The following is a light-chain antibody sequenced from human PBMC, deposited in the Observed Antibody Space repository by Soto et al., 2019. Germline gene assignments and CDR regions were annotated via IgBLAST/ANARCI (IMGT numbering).Light chain of an antibody. V-gene: IGKV3-20*01. Sequence: ENVLTQSPGTLSLSPGERATLSCRASQTVSSYLTWYQQRPGQAPRLLISGASRRATGIPDRFSGSGSGTDSPLTISRLEPKDFALYYCQQYGTSPITFAQGTRLEIK. CDR3: QQYGTSPIT. CDR1: QTVSSY. CDR2: GAS. J-gene: IGKJ5*01.